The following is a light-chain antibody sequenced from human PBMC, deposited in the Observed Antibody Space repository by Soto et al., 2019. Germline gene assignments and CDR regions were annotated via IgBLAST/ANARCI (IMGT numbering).Light chain of an antibody. CDR2: GNS. CDR3: QSYGDSLSGYV. V-gene: IGLV1-40*01. CDR1: NSHIGAGYD. J-gene: IGLJ1*01. Sequence: QSVLTQPPSVSGAPGQRVTISCTGSNSHIGAGYDVPWYQQLPGTAPKLLIYGNSNRPSGVPDRLSGSKSGTSASLTITGLQAEDEADYYCQSYGDSLSGYVFGTGTKVTVL.